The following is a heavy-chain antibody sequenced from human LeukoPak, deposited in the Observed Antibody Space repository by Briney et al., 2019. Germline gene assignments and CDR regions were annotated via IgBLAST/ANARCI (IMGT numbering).Heavy chain of an antibody. Sequence: GGSLRLSCAASGFLFSSYAMTWVRRPPGKGLEWVSVISGSGDYTYYADSVKGRFTISRDNSKNTLYLQMNSLRAEDTAVYYCATSLHVPYSALDYWGHGTLVTVSS. CDR3: ATSLHVPYSALDY. D-gene: IGHD5-18*01. CDR2: ISGSGDYT. CDR1: GFLFSSYA. J-gene: IGHJ4*01. V-gene: IGHV3-23*01.